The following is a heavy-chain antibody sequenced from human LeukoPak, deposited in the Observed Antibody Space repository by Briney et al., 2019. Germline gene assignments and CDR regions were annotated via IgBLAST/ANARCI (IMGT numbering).Heavy chain of an antibody. V-gene: IGHV3-23*01. Sequence: GGSLRLSCAASGFTFSSYAMTWVRQAPGKGLECVSAISGSGGSTYYADSVKGRFTISRDNSKNTLYLQMNSLRAEDTAVYYCAKEQTSSGYFDYWGQGTLVTVSS. CDR1: GFTFSSYA. CDR3: AKEQTSSGYFDY. J-gene: IGHJ4*02. CDR2: ISGSGGST. D-gene: IGHD2-2*01.